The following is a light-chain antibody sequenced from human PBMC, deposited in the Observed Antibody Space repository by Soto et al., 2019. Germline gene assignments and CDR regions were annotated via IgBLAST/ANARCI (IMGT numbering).Light chain of an antibody. CDR1: QAISNY. CDR3: QKYTSAPFS. V-gene: IGKV1-27*01. Sequence: DIQMTQSPSSLSASIGDRVTITCRASQAISNYLAWYQQNPGEIPKLLIYAASTLQSGVPSRFSGSGSATDVTLTISSLQPEDVAPYYCQKYTSAPFSFGAATKVGIK. CDR2: AAS. J-gene: IGKJ3*01.